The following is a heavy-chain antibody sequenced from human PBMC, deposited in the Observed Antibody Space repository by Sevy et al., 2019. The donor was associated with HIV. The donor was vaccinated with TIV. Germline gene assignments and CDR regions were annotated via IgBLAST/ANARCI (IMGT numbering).Heavy chain of an antibody. CDR2: IIPIFGTA. V-gene: IGHV1-69*13. D-gene: IGHD3-3*01. CDR3: ARVGRTAPYYDFWSGSFDY. Sequence: ASVKVSCKASGGTFSSYAISWVRQAPGQGLEWMGGIIPIFGTANYAQKFQGRVTITADESTSTAYMEPSSLRSEDTAVYYCARVGRTAPYYDFWSGSFDYWGQGTLVTVSS. CDR1: GGTFSSYA. J-gene: IGHJ4*02.